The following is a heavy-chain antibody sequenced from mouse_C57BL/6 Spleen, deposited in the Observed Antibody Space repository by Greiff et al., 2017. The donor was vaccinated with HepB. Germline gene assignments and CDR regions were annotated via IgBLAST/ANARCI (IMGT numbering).Heavy chain of an antibody. J-gene: IGHJ2*01. CDR1: GYTFTSYW. V-gene: IGHV1-50*01. D-gene: IGHD4-1*01. CDR3: ARGELTGYFDY. CDR2: IDPSDSYT. Sequence: QVQLQQPGAELVKPGASVKLSCKASGYTFTSYWMQWVKQRPGQGLEWIGEIDPSDSYTNYNQKFKGKATLTVDTSSSTAYMQLSSLTSEDSAVYYCARGELTGYFDYWGQGTTLTVSS.